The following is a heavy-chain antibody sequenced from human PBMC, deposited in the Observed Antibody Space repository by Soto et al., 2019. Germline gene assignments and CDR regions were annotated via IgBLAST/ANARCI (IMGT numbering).Heavy chain of an antibody. CDR2: MSHSGST. D-gene: IGHD6-19*01. CDR1: GGSFTAYY. CDR3: AGSLITVPGVINY. J-gene: IGHJ4*02. Sequence: ETLSLTCAVYGGSFTAYYWSWIRQPPGRGLEWIGEMSHSGSTHYNPSLKSRVTISLHMSKNQFSLKLSSVTAADTAVYYCAGSLITVPGVINYWGPGTLVTVSS. V-gene: IGHV4-34*01.